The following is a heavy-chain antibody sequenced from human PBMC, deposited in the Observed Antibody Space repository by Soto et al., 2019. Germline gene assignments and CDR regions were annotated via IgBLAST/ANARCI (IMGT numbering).Heavy chain of an antibody. V-gene: IGHV1-8*01. D-gene: IGHD3-3*01. CDR3: ARLLQYYDFWSGSRYGMDV. J-gene: IGHJ6*02. Sequence: ASVKVSCEASGYTFTSYDINWVRQATGQGLEWMGWMNPNSGNTGYAQKFQGRVTMTRNTSISTAYMELSSLRSEDTAVYYCARLLQYYDFWSGSRYGMDVWGQGTTVTVSS. CDR1: GYTFTSYD. CDR2: MNPNSGNT.